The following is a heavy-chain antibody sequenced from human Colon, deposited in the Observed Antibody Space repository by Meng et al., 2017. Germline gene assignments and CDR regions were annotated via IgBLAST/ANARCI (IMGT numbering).Heavy chain of an antibody. D-gene: IGHD3-22*01. J-gene: IGHJ4*02. V-gene: IGHV1-2*06. CDR1: GYTVTGYY. CDR3: ARLKVVVITGDSDVDY. Sequence: QVQVVQSGAEGQEPGTPCKVSCKASGYTVTGYYMHWVRQAPGQRLDGMGRINPNSGGTNYSQKFQGRVTMTRDTSISTAYMELSRLRSDDTAVYYFARLKVVVITGDSDVDYWGQGTLVTVSS. CDR2: INPNSGGT.